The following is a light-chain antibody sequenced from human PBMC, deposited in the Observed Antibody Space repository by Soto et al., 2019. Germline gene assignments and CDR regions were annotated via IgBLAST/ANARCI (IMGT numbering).Light chain of an antibody. Sequence: QSALTQPASVSGSPGQSITISCTGTSSDVGTYNYVSWYQQHAGKVPKLMIYDVSNRPSGVSDRFSGSKSGNTASLTISGLQAEDEADYYCTSYTSSSTLVFGGGTKVTVL. CDR3: TSYTSSSTLV. CDR2: DVS. CDR1: SSDVGTYNY. V-gene: IGLV2-14*01. J-gene: IGLJ2*01.